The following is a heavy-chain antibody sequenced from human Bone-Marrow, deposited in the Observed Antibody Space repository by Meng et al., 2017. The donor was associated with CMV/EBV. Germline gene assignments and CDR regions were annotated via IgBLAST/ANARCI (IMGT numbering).Heavy chain of an antibody. CDR3: ARDVRLSEVDY. V-gene: IGHV1-18*01. D-gene: IGHD3-10*02. Sequence: ASVKVSCKASGGTFSSYAISWVRQAPGQGLEWMGGMNPYNGNTNYAQNLQGRVTMTTDASTGTAYMELRSLRSDDTAVYYCARDVRLSEVDYWGQGTLVTVSS. J-gene: IGHJ4*02. CDR1: GGTFSSYA. CDR2: MNPYNGNT.